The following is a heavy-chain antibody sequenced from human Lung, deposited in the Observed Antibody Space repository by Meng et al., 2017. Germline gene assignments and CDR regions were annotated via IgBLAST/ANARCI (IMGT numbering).Heavy chain of an antibody. CDR2: INHSGST. CDR3: ARGPTTMAHDFDY. J-gene: IGHJ4*02. D-gene: IGHD4-11*01. Sequence: QGRLQPWGAGLLNPSATLSPTCVVSGGSFSDYYWSWIRQPPGKGLEWIGEINHSGSTNYNPSLESRATISVDTSQNNLSLKLSSVTAADSAVYYCARGPTTMAHDFDYWGQGTLVTVSS. V-gene: IGHV4-34*01. CDR1: GGSFSDYY.